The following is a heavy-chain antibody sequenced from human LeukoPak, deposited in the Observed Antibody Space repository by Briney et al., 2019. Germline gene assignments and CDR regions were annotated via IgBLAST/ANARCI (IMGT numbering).Heavy chain of an antibody. D-gene: IGHD4-17*01. CDR3: AGQNGESFNWSDP. CDR2: INPNSGGT. V-gene: IGHV1-2*02. J-gene: IGHJ5*02. CDR1: GYTFTGYY. Sequence: ASVKVSCKASGYTFTGYYMHWVRQAPGQGLEWMGWINPNSGGTNYAQKFQGRVAMTRDTSISTAYMELSRLRSDDTAVYYCAGQNGESFNWSDPGGQGTLVTVS.